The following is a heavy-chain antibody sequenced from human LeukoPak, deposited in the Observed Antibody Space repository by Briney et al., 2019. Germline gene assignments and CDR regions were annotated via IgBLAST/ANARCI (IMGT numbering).Heavy chain of an antibody. Sequence: SVKVSCKASGYTFTGYYMHWVRQAPGQGLEWMGGITPIFGTANYLQKFQGRVTIAADKSTSTAYMELSRLRSEDTAIYYCARASSDDTAMATPFAYWGQGTLVTVSS. V-gene: IGHV1-69*06. D-gene: IGHD5-18*01. J-gene: IGHJ4*02. CDR1: GYTFTGYY. CDR3: ARASSDDTAMATPFAY. CDR2: ITPIFGTA.